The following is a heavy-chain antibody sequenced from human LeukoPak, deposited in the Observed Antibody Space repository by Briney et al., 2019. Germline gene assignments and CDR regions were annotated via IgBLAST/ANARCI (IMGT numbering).Heavy chain of an antibody. CDR2: ISYDGSNK. V-gene: IGHV3-30*18. J-gene: IGHJ4*02. D-gene: IGHD3-22*01. CDR1: GFTFSSYG. CDR3: AKDRSYYDSSGYRYFDY. Sequence: GRSLRLSCAASGFTFSSYGMHWVRQAPGKGLEWVAVISYDGSNKYYADSVKGRFTISRDNSKNTLYLQMNSLRAEDTAVYYCAKDRSYYDSSGYRYFDYWGQGTLVSVSS.